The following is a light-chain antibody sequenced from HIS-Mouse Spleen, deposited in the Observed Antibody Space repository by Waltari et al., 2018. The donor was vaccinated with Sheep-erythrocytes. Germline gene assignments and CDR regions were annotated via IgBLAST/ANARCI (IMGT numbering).Light chain of an antibody. CDR3: CSYAGSYNHV. Sequence: QSVLTQPSSVSGAPGQRVTISCTGTSSDVGGYNYVSWYQQHPGKAPKLMIYEVSKRPSGVPDRFSGTKSGNPASLTISGLQAEDEADYYCCSYAGSYNHVFATGTKVTVL. J-gene: IGLJ1*01. CDR1: SSDVGGYNY. V-gene: IGLV2-11*01. CDR2: EVS.